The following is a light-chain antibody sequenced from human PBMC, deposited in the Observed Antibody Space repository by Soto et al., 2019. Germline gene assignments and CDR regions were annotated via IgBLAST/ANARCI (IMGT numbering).Light chain of an antibody. Sequence: DIQITPSPSTLSAYVGDRVTITCRASQSISRWLAWYQQKPGKAPKLLIYKASTSESGVPSRFSGSGSGTEFTLTISRLQTNELATYVCEQSNSYFWTVGEGTKGAIK. V-gene: IGKV1-5*03. CDR2: KAS. CDR3: EQSNSYFWT. J-gene: IGKJ1*01. CDR1: QSISRW.